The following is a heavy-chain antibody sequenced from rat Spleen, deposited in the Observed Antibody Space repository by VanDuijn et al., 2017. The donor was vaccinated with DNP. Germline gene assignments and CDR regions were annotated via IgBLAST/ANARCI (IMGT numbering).Heavy chain of an antibody. J-gene: IGHJ2*01. Sequence: EVQLVESGGGLVQPGRSLTLSCAVSGFTFSNHGMAWVRQAPTTGLEWVAAISPTGGRADYRDSVKGRFTISRDNAKNTLYLQMNSLRSEDMATYYCVRWNSGHFDYWGQGVMVPVSS. CDR3: VRWNSGHFDY. CDR2: ISPTGGRA. CDR1: GFTFSNHG. V-gene: IGHV5S13*01. D-gene: IGHD4-3*01.